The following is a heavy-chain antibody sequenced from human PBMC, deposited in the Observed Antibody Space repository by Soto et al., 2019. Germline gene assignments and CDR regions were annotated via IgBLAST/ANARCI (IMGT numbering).Heavy chain of an antibody. Sequence: ASLKVSCKASGYTFTSYDINWVRQATGQGLEWMGWMNPNSGNTGYAQKFQGRVTMTRNTSISTAYMELSSLRSEDTAVYYCARQNTAMVDHDAFDIWGQGTMVTVSS. V-gene: IGHV1-8*01. CDR2: MNPNSGNT. J-gene: IGHJ3*02. D-gene: IGHD5-18*01. CDR1: GYTFTSYD. CDR3: ARQNTAMVDHDAFDI.